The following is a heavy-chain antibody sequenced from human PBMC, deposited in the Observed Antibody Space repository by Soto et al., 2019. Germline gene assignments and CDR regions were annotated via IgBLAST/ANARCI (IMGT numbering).Heavy chain of an antibody. CDR3: AKNLWYYDFWSGYGL. D-gene: IGHD3-3*01. V-gene: IGHV3-23*01. J-gene: IGHJ4*02. CDR1: GFTFSSYA. Sequence: GGSLRLSCAASGFTFSSYAMSWVRQAPGKGLEWVSAMSGSGGSTYYADSVKGRFTISRDNSKNTLYLQMNSLRAEDTAVYYCAKNLWYYDFWSGYGLWGQGTLVTVSS. CDR2: MSGSGGST.